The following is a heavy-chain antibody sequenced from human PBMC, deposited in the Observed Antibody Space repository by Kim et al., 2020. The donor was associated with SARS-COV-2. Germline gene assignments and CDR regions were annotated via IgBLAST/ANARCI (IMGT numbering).Heavy chain of an antibody. V-gene: IGHV3-74*01. Sequence: GGSLRLSCEASGFTFSSYWMNWVRQAPGKGLVWVSRIKGDGSDTHYADFVKGRFTISRDNAKNTLHLQLNGLGVEDTATYYCARGSFQQGFDPWGQGTLVTVSS. CDR3: ARGSFQQGFDP. D-gene: IGHD6-13*01. CDR1: GFTFSSYW. CDR2: IKGDGSDT. J-gene: IGHJ5*02.